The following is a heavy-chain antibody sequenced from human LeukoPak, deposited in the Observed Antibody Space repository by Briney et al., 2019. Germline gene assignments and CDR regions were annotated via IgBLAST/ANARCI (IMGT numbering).Heavy chain of an antibody. CDR1: GFTFSRYW. V-gene: IGHV3-74*01. Sequence: GGSLRLSCADFGFTFSRYWMHWVRQTPGKGLVWVSCISADGSVTRYADSVKGRFTISRDNTKSTLYLQMHSLRAEDTAVYYCATAGGDGSRMGFDPWGQGTLVTVSS. J-gene: IGHJ5*02. CDR3: ATAGGDGSRMGFDP. D-gene: IGHD2-15*01. CDR2: ISADGSVT.